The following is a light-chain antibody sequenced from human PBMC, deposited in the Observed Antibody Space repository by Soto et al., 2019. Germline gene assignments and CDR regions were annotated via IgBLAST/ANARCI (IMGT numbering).Light chain of an antibody. J-gene: IGKJ1*01. CDR2: GAS. CDR1: QSVSSN. V-gene: IGKV3-15*01. CDR3: QQYNNWPST. Sequence: EIVMTQSPATLSVSPGERATLSCRARQSVSSNLAWYQQKPGQAPRLLIYGASTRATGIPARFSGSGSGTECTLTISSLQSEDFAVYYCQQYNNWPSTFGQGTKVEIK.